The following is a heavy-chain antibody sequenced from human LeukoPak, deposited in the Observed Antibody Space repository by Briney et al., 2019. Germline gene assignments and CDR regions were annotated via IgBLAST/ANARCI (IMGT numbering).Heavy chain of an antibody. J-gene: IGHJ4*02. CDR1: GFTFSGHW. CDR3: VRDETLWTLDW. Sequence: GGSLRLSCTASGFTFSGHWIHWVRQAPGMGLVWVSRINEDGTDSMYAESVKGRFTISRDNARNTVHLQMNSLRAEDTAVYHCVRDETLWTLDWWGQGTLVSVSS. CDR2: INEDGTDS. D-gene: IGHD1-1*01. V-gene: IGHV3-74*03.